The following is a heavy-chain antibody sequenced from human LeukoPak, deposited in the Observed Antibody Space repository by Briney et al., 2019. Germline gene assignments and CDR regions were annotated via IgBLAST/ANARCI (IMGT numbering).Heavy chain of an antibody. J-gene: IGHJ5*02. V-gene: IGHV4-31*03. CDR1: GGSISSGGYY. CDR2: IYYSGST. Sequence: SETLSLTCTVSGGSISSGGYYWSWIRQHPGKGLEWIGYIYYSGSTYYNPSLKSRVTISVDTSKNQFSLKLSSVTAVNTAVYYCAREYSSSNHWFDPWGQGTLVTVSS. CDR3: AREYSSSNHWFDP. D-gene: IGHD6-6*01.